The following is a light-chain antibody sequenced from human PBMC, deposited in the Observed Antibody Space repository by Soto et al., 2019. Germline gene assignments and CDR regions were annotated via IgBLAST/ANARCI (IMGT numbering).Light chain of an antibody. CDR3: SSYAASNKLL. Sequence: QSVLTQPPSASGSPGQSVTISCTGTSSDVGGYDYVSWYQQHPGKAPKLMIFEVSKRPSGVPDRFSGSKSGNTASLTVSGLQAEDEAEYFCSSYAASNKLLFGGGTKVTVL. CDR1: SSDVGGYDY. CDR2: EVS. V-gene: IGLV2-8*01. J-gene: IGLJ2*01.